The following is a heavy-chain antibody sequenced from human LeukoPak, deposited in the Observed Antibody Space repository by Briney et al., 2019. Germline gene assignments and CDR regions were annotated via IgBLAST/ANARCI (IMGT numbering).Heavy chain of an antibody. CDR1: GGSFSGYY. D-gene: IGHD6-19*01. CDR2: INHSGSA. V-gene: IGHV4-34*01. CDR3: ARGSSGWYAS. J-gene: IGHJ4*02. Sequence: SETLSLTCAVYGGSFSGYYWSWIRQPPGKGLEWIGEINHSGSANYNPSLKGRVTISVDTSKNQFSLKLSSVTAADTAVYYCARGSSGWYASWGQGTLVTVSS.